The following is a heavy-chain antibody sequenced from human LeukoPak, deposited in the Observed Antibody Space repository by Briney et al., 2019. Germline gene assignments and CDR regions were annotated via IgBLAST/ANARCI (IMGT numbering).Heavy chain of an antibody. D-gene: IGHD5-18*01. J-gene: IGHJ6*03. CDR3: AGLTAYYYMDV. Sequence: SETLSLTCTVSGGSISSYYWSWIRQPPGKGLEWIGYIYYSGSTNYNPSLKSRVAISGDTSKKQFALKLRSVTAADTAVYYCAGLTAYYYMDVWGKGTTVTVSS. CDR1: GGSISSYY. V-gene: IGHV4-59*01. CDR2: IYYSGST.